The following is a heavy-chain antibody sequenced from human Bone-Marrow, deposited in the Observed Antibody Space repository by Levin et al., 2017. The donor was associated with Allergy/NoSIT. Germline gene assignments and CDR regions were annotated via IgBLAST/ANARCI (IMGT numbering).Heavy chain of an antibody. CDR3: ARDRVEDELWFVRLRAITSLHYFDY. CDR2: ISAYNGNT. V-gene: IGHV1-18*01. Sequence: GESLKISCKASGYTFTSYGISWVRQAPGQGLEWMGWISAYNGNTNYAQKLQGRVTMTTDTSTSTAYMELRSLRSDDTAVYYCARDRVEDELWFVRLRAITSLHYFDYWGQGTLVTVSS. CDR1: GYTFTSYG. D-gene: IGHD5-18*01. J-gene: IGHJ4*02.